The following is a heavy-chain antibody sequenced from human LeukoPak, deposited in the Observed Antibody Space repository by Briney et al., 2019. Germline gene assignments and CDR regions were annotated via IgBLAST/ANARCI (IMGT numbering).Heavy chain of an antibody. CDR2: MYVSGTT. J-gene: IGHJ6*02. CDR1: GGSMSNSY. V-gene: IGHV4-4*07. Sequence: SETLSLTCTVSGGSMSNSYLTWVRQPAGKGLEWIGRMYVSGTTNYNPSLRSRVTMSIDSSNNQFSLRLGSVTAADTAVYYYARENYYDSSGYSEGMDVWGQGTTVTVS. D-gene: IGHD3-22*01. CDR3: ARENYYDSSGYSEGMDV.